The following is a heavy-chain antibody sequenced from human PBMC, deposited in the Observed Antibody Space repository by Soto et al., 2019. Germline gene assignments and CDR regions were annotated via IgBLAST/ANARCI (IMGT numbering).Heavy chain of an antibody. J-gene: IGHJ6*02. Sequence: ASVKVSCKASGYTFTSYDINWVRQATGQGLEWMGWMNPNSGNTGYAQKFQGRVTMTRNTSVSTAYMELSSLRSEDTAVYYCARLLSITIFGVVPDVWGQGTTVTVSS. CDR2: MNPNSGNT. CDR1: GYTFTSYD. D-gene: IGHD3-3*01. CDR3: ARLLSITIFGVVPDV. V-gene: IGHV1-8*01.